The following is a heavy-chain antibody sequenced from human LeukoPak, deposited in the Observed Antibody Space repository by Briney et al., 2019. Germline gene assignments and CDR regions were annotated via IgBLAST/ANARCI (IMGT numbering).Heavy chain of an antibody. CDR2: IYHSGST. CDR1: GYSISSGYY. J-gene: IGHJ4*02. V-gene: IGHV4-38-2*02. D-gene: IGHD5-12*01. CDR3: ARGLKMVATNY. Sequence: SETLSLTCTVSGYSISSGYYWGWIRQPPGKGLEWIGSIYHSGSTYYNPSLKRRVTISVDTSKNQFSLKLSSVTAADTAVYYCARGLKMVATNYWGQGTLVTVSS.